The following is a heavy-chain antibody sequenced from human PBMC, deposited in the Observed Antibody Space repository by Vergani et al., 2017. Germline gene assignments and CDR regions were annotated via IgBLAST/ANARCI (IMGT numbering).Heavy chain of an antibody. CDR3: ARAPAGDCSGGSCYRHWFDP. CDR1: GDSVSSNSAA. D-gene: IGHD2-15*01. J-gene: IGHJ5*02. CDR2: TYYRSKWYN. Sequence: QVQLQQSGPGLVKPSPTLSLTCAISGDSVSSNSAAWNWIRQSPSRGLEWLGRTYYRSKWYNDYAVSVKSRITINPDTSKNQFSLQLNSVTPEDTAVYYCARAPAGDCSGGSCYRHWFDPWGQGTLVTVSS. V-gene: IGHV6-1*01.